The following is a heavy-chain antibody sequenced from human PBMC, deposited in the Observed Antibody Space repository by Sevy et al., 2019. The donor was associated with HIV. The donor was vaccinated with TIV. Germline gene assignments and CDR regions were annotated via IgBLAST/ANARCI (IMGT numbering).Heavy chain of an antibody. CDR1: GYTFPNYG. Sequence: ASVKVSCKSSGYTFPNYGISWVRQAPGQGLEWMGWISGYNGKTKFAQRLQGRVTMTTDTSTTTTYMELNNLTSDDTSVYYCAKDDYDSSGYYSNMAYWGQGTLVTVSS. CDR3: AKDDYDSSGYYSNMAY. J-gene: IGHJ4*01. CDR2: ISGYNGKT. D-gene: IGHD3-22*01. V-gene: IGHV1-18*01.